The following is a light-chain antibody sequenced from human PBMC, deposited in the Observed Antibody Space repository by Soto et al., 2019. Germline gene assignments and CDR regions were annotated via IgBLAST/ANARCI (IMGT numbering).Light chain of an antibody. V-gene: IGLV1-40*01. Sequence: QSVLTQPPSVSGAPGQRVTISCTGGSSNIGAGYDIHWYQQLPGTAPKLLTYVNSNRPSGVPDRFSGSKSGTSASLAITGLQAEDEADYYCQSYDSSLSGYVFGTGTKVTVL. CDR2: VNS. CDR1: SSNIGAGYD. CDR3: QSYDSSLSGYV. J-gene: IGLJ1*01.